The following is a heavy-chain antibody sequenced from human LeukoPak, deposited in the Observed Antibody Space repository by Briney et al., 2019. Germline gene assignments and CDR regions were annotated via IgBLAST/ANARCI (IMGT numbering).Heavy chain of an antibody. CDR1: GGSISSYY. D-gene: IGHD4-17*01. CDR3: ARDPQGYGDYEFGNRSCYYSMDV. Sequence: SETLSLTCTVSGGSISSYYWSWIRQPPGKGLEWIGYIYYSGITNYNPSLKRRVTISVDTSKNQFSLKLRSVPAAETAVYYCARDPQGYGDYEFGNRSCYYSMDVWGKGHTVTVSS. CDR2: IYYSGIT. V-gene: IGHV4-59*01. J-gene: IGHJ6*03.